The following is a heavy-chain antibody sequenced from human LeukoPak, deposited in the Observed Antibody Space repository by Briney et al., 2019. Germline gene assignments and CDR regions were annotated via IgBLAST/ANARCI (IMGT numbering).Heavy chain of an antibody. CDR2: IYTGGST. CDR1: GFTVRSNY. D-gene: IGHD3-10*01. V-gene: IGHV3-53*01. CDR3: ARDEFEGAFDM. Sequence: GGSLRLSCAASGFTVRSNYMSWVRQAPGKGLEWLSLIYTGGSTYYADSVKGRFTISRDSSKNTLYLQMNSLRAEDTAVYYCARDEFEGAFDMWGQGTMVTVSS. J-gene: IGHJ3*02.